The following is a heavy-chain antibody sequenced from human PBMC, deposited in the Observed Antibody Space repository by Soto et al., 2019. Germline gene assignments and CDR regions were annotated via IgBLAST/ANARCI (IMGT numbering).Heavy chain of an antibody. CDR1: GGTFSSYA. J-gene: IGHJ4*02. CDR3: ARDSAYYCGGDCYHSRWDY. D-gene: IGHD2-21*02. Sequence: ASVKVSCKASGGTFSSYAISWVRQAPGQGLEWMGGIIPIFGTANYAQKFQGRVTITADESTSTAYMELSSLRSEDTAVYYCARDSAYYCGGDCYHSRWDYWGQGTLVTVSS. CDR2: IIPIFGTA. V-gene: IGHV1-69*13.